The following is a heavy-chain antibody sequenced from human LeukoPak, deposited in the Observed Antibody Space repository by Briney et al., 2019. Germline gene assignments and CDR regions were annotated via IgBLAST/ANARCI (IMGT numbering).Heavy chain of an antibody. CDR1: GYTFTSYG. CDR2: IGAYNGNT. CDR3: ARDPRPGLLWFGESPNWFDP. Sequence: GASVKVSCKASGYTFTSYGISWVRQAPGQGLEWMGWIGAYNGNTNYAQKLQGRVTMTTDTSTSTAYMELRSLRSDDTAVYYCARDPRPGLLWFGESPNWFDPWGQGTLVTVSS. D-gene: IGHD3-10*01. V-gene: IGHV1-18*01. J-gene: IGHJ5*02.